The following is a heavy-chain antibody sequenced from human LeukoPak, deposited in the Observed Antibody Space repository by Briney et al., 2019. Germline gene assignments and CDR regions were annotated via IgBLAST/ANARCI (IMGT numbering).Heavy chain of an antibody. V-gene: IGHV1-18*01. CDR1: GYTFTSYG. CDR2: ISAYNGNT. Sequence: GASVKVSCKASGYTFTSYGISWVRQAPGQGLEWMGWISAYNGNTNYAQKLQGRVTMTTDTSTSTAYMELRSLRSDDTAVYYCARDYAPPPYYDFWSGYSLWFDPWGQGPWSPSPQ. CDR3: ARDYAPPPYYDFWSGYSLWFDP. D-gene: IGHD3-3*01. J-gene: IGHJ5*02.